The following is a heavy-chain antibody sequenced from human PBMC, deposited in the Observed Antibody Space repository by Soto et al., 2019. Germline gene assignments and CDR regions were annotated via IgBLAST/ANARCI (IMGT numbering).Heavy chain of an antibody. CDR1: GYTFSRYG. D-gene: IGHD6-13*01. V-gene: IGHV1-18*01. CDR2: ISAYNGNT. Sequence: ASVKVSWKASGYTFSRYGINWVRQAPGQGLEWMGWISAYNGNTNYAQKLQGRVTMTTDTSTSTAYMELRSLRSDDTAVYYCARIAAAAAFDPWGQGTLVTVSS. CDR3: ARIAAAAAFDP. J-gene: IGHJ5*02.